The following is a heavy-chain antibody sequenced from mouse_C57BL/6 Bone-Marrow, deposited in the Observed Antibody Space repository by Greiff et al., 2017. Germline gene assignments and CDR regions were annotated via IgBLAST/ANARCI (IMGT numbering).Heavy chain of an antibody. J-gene: IGHJ3*01. Sequence: VQLQQSGAELARPGASVKLSCKASGYTFTSYGISWVKQRTGQGLEWIGEIYPRSGNTYYNEKFKGKATLTADKSSSTAYMELRSLPSEDSAVYFCARYSSGPFAYWGQGTLVTVSA. D-gene: IGHD3-2*02. V-gene: IGHV1-81*01. CDR2: IYPRSGNT. CDR3: ARYSSGPFAY. CDR1: GYTFTSYG.